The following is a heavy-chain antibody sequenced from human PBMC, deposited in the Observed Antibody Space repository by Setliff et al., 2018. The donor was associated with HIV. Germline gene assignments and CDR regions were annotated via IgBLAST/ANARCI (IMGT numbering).Heavy chain of an antibody. V-gene: IGHV3-21*06. D-gene: IGHD6-13*01. CDR2: ISSNSGEI. J-gene: IGHJ5*02. Sequence: GGSLRLSCAAPGFTFSGYSMNWVRQAPGKGLEWVSSISSNSGEIFYAESLKGRFTISRDNPKNSLYLQMNSLRAEDSAVYYCARDLPGMAPWGQGTLVTVSS. CDR3: ARDLPGMAP. CDR1: GFTFSGYS.